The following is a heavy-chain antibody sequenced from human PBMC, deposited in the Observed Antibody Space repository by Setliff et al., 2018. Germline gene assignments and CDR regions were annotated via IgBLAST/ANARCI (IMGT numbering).Heavy chain of an antibody. V-gene: IGHV4-59*08. D-gene: IGHD2-2*01. CDR3: ARTSTARYFDL. CDR2: MYYSGDT. CDR1: GGSVRGYY. J-gene: IGHJ2*01. Sequence: SETLSLTCTVSGGSVRGYYWSWIRQPPGKGLEWIGYMYYSGDTNYNPSLKSRVTISVDTSKNQFSLELRSVTAADTAVYYCARTSTARYFDLWGRGTLVTVSS.